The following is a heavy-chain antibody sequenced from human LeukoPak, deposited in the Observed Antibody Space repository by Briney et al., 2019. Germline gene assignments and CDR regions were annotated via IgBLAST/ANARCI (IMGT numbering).Heavy chain of an antibody. CDR1: GFTFSSYW. D-gene: IGHD6-13*01. J-gene: IGHJ6*03. CDR2: INSDGSST. V-gene: IGHV3-74*01. Sequence: GGSLRLSCAASGFTFSSYWMHWVRQAPGKGLVWVSRINSDGSSTSYADSVKGRFTISRDNAKNSLYLQMNSLRAEDTAVYYCAKDATAVVGTVYMDVWGKGTTVTISS. CDR3: AKDATAVVGTVYMDV.